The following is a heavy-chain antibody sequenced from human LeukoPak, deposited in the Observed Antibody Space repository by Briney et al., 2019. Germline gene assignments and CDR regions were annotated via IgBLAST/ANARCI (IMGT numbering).Heavy chain of an antibody. D-gene: IGHD2-2*01. Sequence: ASVTLSFTASAYTFTAYYLQWGRLAPGQGLEWMGWINPKSGGTEYTQGVQGRVTMTRDTSISTAYMELSRLRSDDTAVYYCARDHCSSNSCYEDYYNGLDVWGQGTTVTVSS. CDR1: AYTFTAYY. CDR2: INPKSGGT. J-gene: IGHJ6*02. CDR3: ARDHCSSNSCYEDYYNGLDV. V-gene: IGHV1-2*02.